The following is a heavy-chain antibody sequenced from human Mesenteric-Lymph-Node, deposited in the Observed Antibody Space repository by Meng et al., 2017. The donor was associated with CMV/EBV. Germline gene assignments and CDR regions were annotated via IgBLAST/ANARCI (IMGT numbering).Heavy chain of an antibody. Sequence: GESLKISCAVSGLTFSSHWMSWVRQAPGKGLEWVANINEDGGERHYVDSVKGRFTVSRDNAKSSLCLQMNSLRAEDTAVYYCAKDFPEWLSLGGMDVWGQGTTVTVSS. J-gene: IGHJ6*02. CDR2: INEDGGER. CDR1: GLTFSSHW. D-gene: IGHD3-22*01. V-gene: IGHV3-7*01. CDR3: AKDFPEWLSLGGMDV.